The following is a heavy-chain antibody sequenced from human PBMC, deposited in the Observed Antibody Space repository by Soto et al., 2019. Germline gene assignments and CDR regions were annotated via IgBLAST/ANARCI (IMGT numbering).Heavy chain of an antibody. CDR3: ARKDIAGNSVDF. CDR2: IYPGDSDT. D-gene: IGHD6-13*01. Sequence: GESPKISCKASGYSFTTYWIGWVRQMPGKGLEWMGIIYPGDSDTRYSPSFQGQVTISADKSISTAYLQWSSLKASDSAMFYCARKDIAGNSVDFWGQGTLVTVSS. CDR1: GYSFTTYW. J-gene: IGHJ4*02. V-gene: IGHV5-51*01.